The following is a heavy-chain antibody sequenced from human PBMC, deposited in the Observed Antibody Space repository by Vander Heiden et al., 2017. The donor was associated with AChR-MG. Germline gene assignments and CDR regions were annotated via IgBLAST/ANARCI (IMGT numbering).Heavy chain of an antibody. Sequence: QLQLQESGPGLVKPSETLSLTCTVSGGSISSSSYYWGWIRQPPGKGLEWIGSIYYSGSTYYNPSLKSRVTISVDTSKNQFSLKLSSVTAADTAVYYCARHHRNYYDSSDYYYYYGMDVWGQGTTVTVSS. CDR1: GGSISSSSYY. J-gene: IGHJ6*02. CDR2: IYYSGST. D-gene: IGHD3-22*01. V-gene: IGHV4-39*01. CDR3: ARHHRNYYDSSDYYYYYGMDV.